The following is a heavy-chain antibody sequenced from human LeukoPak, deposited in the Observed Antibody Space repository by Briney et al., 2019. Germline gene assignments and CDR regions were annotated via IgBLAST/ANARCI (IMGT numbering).Heavy chain of an antibody. D-gene: IGHD2-21*02. CDR1: GGSISSGGYY. CDR2: IYYSGST. Sequence: SETLSLTCTVSGGSISSGGYYWSWIRQHPGKGLEWIGYIYYSGSTYYNPSLKSRVTISVDTSKNQFSLKLSSVTAADTAVYYCARVVVTATPDAFDIWGQGTMVTVSS. CDR3: ARVVVTATPDAFDI. J-gene: IGHJ3*02. V-gene: IGHV4-31*03.